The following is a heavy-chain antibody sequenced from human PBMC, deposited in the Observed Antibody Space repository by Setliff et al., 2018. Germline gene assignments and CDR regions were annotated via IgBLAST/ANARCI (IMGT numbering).Heavy chain of an antibody. CDR1: GYTFNHYG. CDR2: ISAHSGNT. J-gene: IGHJ4*02. V-gene: IGHV1-18*01. D-gene: IGHD2-8*01. CDR3: ERLVRYCTRVTCQRSSDGGF. Sequence: ASVKVSCKASGYTFNHYGITWVRLAPGQGLEWMGWISAHSGNTFYAPQFQGRLVMTTDTSANTAYMELRNLTSDDTAMYFCERLVRYCTRVTCQRSSDGGFWGQGTPVTVSS.